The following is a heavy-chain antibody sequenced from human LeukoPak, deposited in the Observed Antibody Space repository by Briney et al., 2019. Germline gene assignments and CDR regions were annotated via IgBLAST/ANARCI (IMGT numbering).Heavy chain of an antibody. Sequence: SETLSLTCTVSGGSISSGSYYWSWIRQPAGKGLEWIGYIYYSGSTNYNPSLKRRVTISVDTSKNQFSLKLRSVTAADTAVYYCARVVGNYYFDYWGQGALVTVSS. J-gene: IGHJ4*02. V-gene: IGHV4-61*10. D-gene: IGHD1-1*01. CDR1: GGSISSGSYY. CDR3: ARVVGNYYFDY. CDR2: IYYSGST.